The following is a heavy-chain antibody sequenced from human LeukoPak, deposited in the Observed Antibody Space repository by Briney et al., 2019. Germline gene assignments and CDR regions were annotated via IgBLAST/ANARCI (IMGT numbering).Heavy chain of an antibody. V-gene: IGHV4-61*01. CDR2: IYSSGST. CDR3: ARDYCTTTRCYPNYFDY. CDR1: GASVSSSNYY. Sequence: PSETLSLTCTVSGASVSSSNYYWSWIRQPPGKGLEWIGYIYSSGSTNYNPSLKSRVTISVDTSKNQFSLKLSSVTAADTAVYYCARDYCTTTRCYPNYFDYWGQGTLVTVSS. J-gene: IGHJ4*02. D-gene: IGHD2-2*01.